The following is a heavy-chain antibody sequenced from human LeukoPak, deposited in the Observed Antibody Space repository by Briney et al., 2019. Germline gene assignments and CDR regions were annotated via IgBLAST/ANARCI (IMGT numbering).Heavy chain of an antibody. D-gene: IGHD3-3*01. CDR2: IRYDGSNK. CDR1: GFTFSSYG. J-gene: IGHJ4*02. Sequence: GGSLRLSCAASGFTFSSYGMHWVRQAPGKGLEWVAFIRYDGSNKYYADSVKGRFTISRDNSKNTLYLQMNSLRAEDTAVYYCAKDYDFWSGYAKSYFDYWGQGTLVTVSS. V-gene: IGHV3-30*02. CDR3: AKDYDFWSGYAKSYFDY.